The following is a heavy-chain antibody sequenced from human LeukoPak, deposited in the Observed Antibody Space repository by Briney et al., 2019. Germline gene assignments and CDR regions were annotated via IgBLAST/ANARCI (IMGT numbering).Heavy chain of an antibody. CDR1: GFTFSDYY. V-gene: IGHV3-11*01. CDR2: ISSSGSTI. Sequence: GGSLRLSCAASGFTFSDYYMSWIRQAPGKGLEWVSYISSSGSTIYYADSVKGRFTISRDNAKNSLYLQMNSLRAEDTAVYYCARALRYFDWSFSEAGWFDPWGQGTLVTVSS. CDR3: ARALRYFDWSFSEAGWFDP. D-gene: IGHD3-9*01. J-gene: IGHJ5*02.